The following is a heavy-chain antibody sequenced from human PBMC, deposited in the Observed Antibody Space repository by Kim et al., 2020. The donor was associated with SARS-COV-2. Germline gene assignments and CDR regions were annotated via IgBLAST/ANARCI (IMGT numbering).Heavy chain of an antibody. J-gene: IGHJ5*02. Sequence: GGSLRLSCAASGFTFSSYAMSWVRQAPGKGLEWVSAISGSGGSTYYADSVKGRFTISRDNSKNTLYLQMNSLRAEDTAVYYCAKGPEEWFGELISPNWFDPWGQGTLVTVSS. V-gene: IGHV3-23*01. CDR3: AKGPEEWFGELISPNWFDP. D-gene: IGHD3-10*01. CDR1: GFTFSSYA. CDR2: ISGSGGST.